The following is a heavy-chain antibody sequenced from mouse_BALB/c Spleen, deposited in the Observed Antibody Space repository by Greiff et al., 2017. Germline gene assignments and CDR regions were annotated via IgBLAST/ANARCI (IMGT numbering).Heavy chain of an antibody. J-gene: IGHJ4*01. D-gene: IGHD1-1*02. V-gene: IGHV1-9*01. CDR3: ARIRVGYAMDY. CDR1: GYTFSSYW. CDR2: ILPGSGST. Sequence: QVQLQQSGAELMKPGASVKISCKATGYTFSSYWIEWVKQRPGHGLEWIGEILPGSGSTNYNEKFKGKATFTADTSSNTAYMQLSSLTSEDSAVYYCARIRVGYAMDYWGQGTSVTVSS.